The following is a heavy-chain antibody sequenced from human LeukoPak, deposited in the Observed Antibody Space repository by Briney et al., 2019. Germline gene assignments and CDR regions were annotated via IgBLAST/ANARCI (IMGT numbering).Heavy chain of an antibody. CDR2: INHSGST. D-gene: IGHD2-2*01. Sequence: SETLSLTCAVYGGSFSGYYWSWIRQPPGKGLEWIGEINHSGSTNYNPSLKSRVTISVDTSKNQFSLKLSSVTAADTAVYYCARGGRYCSSTSCYLHYYYYMDVWGKGTTVTVPS. CDR1: GGSFSGYY. CDR3: ARGGRYCSSTSCYLHYYYYMDV. J-gene: IGHJ6*03. V-gene: IGHV4-34*01.